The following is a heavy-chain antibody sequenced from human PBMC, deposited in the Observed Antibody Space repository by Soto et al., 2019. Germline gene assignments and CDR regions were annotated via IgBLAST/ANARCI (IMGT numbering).Heavy chain of an antibody. Sequence: ASVKVSCKASGYTFTSYAMHWVRQAPGQRLEWMGWINAGNGNTKYSQKFQGRVTITRDTSASTAYMELSSLRSEDTAVYYCARDRYYGSGSTWFDPWGQGTLVTVSS. CDR3: ARDRYYGSGSTWFDP. CDR1: GYTFTSYA. J-gene: IGHJ5*02. V-gene: IGHV1-3*01. D-gene: IGHD3-10*01. CDR2: INAGNGNT.